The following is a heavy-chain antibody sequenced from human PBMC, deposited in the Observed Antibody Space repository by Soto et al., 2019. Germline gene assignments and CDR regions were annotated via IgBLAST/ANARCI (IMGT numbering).Heavy chain of an antibody. D-gene: IGHD3-22*01. CDR3: ARLIITFPWYYFDS. Sequence: QMQLQESGSGLVKPSQTLSLTCCVSDYAWSWVRQAPGKGLEWIGYIHHSWITYYQPSLKTRFSLSVDRFKNHFSLQMNSVTAADSAVYYWARLIITFPWYYFDSWGQGALVTVSS. CDR1: DYA. V-gene: IGHV4-30-2*01. J-gene: IGHJ4*02. CDR2: IHHSWIT.